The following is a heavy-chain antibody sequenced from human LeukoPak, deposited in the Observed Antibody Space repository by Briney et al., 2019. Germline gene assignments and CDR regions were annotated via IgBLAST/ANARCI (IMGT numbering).Heavy chain of an antibody. J-gene: IGHJ4*02. CDR3: ARVGRVTASLNYFDY. D-gene: IGHD2-15*01. V-gene: IGHV3-30-3*01. CDR2: ISYDGGNE. Sequence: GGSLRLSCAASGFTFSSYTMHWVRQSPGKGLEWVAVISYDGGNEYYADSVKGRLTISRDNSKNTLYLQMNSLRAEDTAVYYCARVGRVTASLNYFDYWGQGTLVTVSS. CDR1: GFTFSSYT.